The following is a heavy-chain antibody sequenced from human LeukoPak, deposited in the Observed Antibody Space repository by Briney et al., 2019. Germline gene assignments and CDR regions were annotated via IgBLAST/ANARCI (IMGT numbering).Heavy chain of an antibody. J-gene: IGHJ6*03. CDR2: INSDGSST. V-gene: IGHV3-74*01. CDR1: GFTFSSYW. Sequence: GGSLRLSCAASGFTFSSYWMHWVRHAPGKGLVWVSRINSDGSSTIYADSVKGRFTISRDNAKNTLYLQMNSLRAEDTAVYYCARDPGSGWYYYYYMDGWGKGTTVTVS. D-gene: IGHD6-19*01. CDR3: ARDPGSGWYYYYYMDG.